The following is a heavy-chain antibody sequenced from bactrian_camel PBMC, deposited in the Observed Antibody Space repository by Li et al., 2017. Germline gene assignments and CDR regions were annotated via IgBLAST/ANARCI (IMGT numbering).Heavy chain of an antibody. V-gene: IGHV3S25*01. CDR2: VNRGGGTT. D-gene: IGHD2*01. J-gene: IGHJ4*01. Sequence: QVQLVESGGGLVQPGGSLRLSCAASKFTFSSYWMYWVRQAPRKGLEWVSSVNRGGGTTYYVDSVKGRFTISQDNAKTTVYLQMDSLKPNDSAVYYCAAEILRCSVGTWDLRRGTDYWGQGTQVTVS. CDR3: AAEILRCSVGTWDLRRGTDY. CDR1: KFTFSSYW.